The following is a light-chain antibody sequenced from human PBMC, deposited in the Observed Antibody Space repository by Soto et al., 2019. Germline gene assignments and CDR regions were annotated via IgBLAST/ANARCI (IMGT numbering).Light chain of an antibody. J-gene: IGKJ4*01. CDR1: QSVSSSY. Sequence: EIVLTQSPGTLSLSPGERATLSCRASQSVSSSYLAWYQQKPGQAPRLLISDASSRATGIPDRFSGSGSGTDFTLTISRLEPEDFAVYYCQQYDSSPLAFGGRTKVEIK. CDR2: DAS. CDR3: QQYDSSPLA. V-gene: IGKV3-20*01.